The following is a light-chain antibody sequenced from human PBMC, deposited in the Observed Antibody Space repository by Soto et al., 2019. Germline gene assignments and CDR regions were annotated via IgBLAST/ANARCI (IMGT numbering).Light chain of an antibody. CDR1: QSVGSN. V-gene: IGKV3-20*01. CDR2: GAS. Sequence: EIVMTQSPSSLSVSQGERATLSCRASQSVGSNLAWYQQKPGQAPRLLISGASSRATGIPDRFSGSGSGTDFTLTISRLEPEDFALYFCQHYGSSPITFGQGTRLEIK. J-gene: IGKJ5*01. CDR3: QHYGSSPIT.